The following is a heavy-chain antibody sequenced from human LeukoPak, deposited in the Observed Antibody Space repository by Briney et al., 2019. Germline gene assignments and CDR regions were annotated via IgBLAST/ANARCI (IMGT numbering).Heavy chain of an antibody. Sequence: SETLSLTCTVSGGSISSSGYYWAWIRQPPGKGLEWIGSINYSGRTYHSPSLKSRVTISVDTSKNQFSLRLTSVTVADTAVYYCARETDGSSRTDYWGQGTLVTVSS. CDR2: INYSGRT. V-gene: IGHV4-39*07. D-gene: IGHD5-24*01. CDR1: GGSISSSGYY. CDR3: ARETDGSSRTDY. J-gene: IGHJ4*02.